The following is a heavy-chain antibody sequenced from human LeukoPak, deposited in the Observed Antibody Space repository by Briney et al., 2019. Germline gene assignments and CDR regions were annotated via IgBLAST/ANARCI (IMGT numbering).Heavy chain of an antibody. J-gene: IGHJ4*02. CDR2: ISGSGGST. D-gene: IGHD5-12*01. V-gene: IGHV3-23*01. Sequence: GGSPRLSCAASGFTFTNYAMSWVRQAPGKGLEWVSSISGSGGSTYYADSMKGRFTISRDNSKNTLYLQMISLRAEDTAVYYCAKDDSYDSLTGFDYWGQGTLVTVSS. CDR1: GFTFTNYA. CDR3: AKDDSYDSLTGFDY.